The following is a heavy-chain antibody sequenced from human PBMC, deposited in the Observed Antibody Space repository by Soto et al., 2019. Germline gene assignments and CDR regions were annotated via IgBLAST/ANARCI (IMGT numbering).Heavy chain of an antibody. CDR1: GGSITSGGYY. CDR3: ARAPRYFDILTGSYYFDY. CDR2: IDYSGST. D-gene: IGHD3-9*01. J-gene: IGHJ4*02. V-gene: IGHV4-31*03. Sequence: SETLSLTCTVSGGSITSGGYYWSWIRQHPGKGLEWIGYIDYSGSTDYNPSLKSRVTISVDTSKNLFSLKVSSVTAADTAVYYCARAPRYFDILTGSYYFDYWGQGTLVTVSS.